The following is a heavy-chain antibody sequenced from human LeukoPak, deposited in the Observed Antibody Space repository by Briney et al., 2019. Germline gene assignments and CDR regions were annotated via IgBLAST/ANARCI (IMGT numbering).Heavy chain of an antibody. J-gene: IGHJ4*02. CDR2: IYYSGST. CDR1: GGSISSYY. CDR3: ARTRTLRYFDWLGFDY. V-gene: IGHV4-59*08. Sequence: SETLSLTCTVSGGSISSYYWSWIRQPPGKGLDGIGYIYYSGSTNYNPSLKSRVTISVDTSKNQFSLKLSSVTAADTAVYYCARTRTLRYFDWLGFDYWGQGTLVTVSS. D-gene: IGHD3-9*01.